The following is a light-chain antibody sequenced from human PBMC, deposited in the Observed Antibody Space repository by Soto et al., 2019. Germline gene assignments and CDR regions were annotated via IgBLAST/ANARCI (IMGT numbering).Light chain of an antibody. J-gene: IGLJ2*01. CDR2: EVT. Sequence: QPVLTQPPSASGSPGQSVTISCTGTSSDVGGYNYVSWYQQHPGKAPKLMIYEVTKRPSGVPDRFSGSKSDNTASLTVSGLQAEDEADYYCSSYAGSNFVVFGGGTKLTVL. V-gene: IGLV2-8*01. CDR1: SSDVGGYNY. CDR3: SSYAGSNFVV.